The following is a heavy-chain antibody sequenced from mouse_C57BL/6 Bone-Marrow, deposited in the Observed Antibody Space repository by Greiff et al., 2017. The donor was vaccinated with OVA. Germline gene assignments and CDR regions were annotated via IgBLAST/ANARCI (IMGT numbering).Heavy chain of an antibody. J-gene: IGHJ2*01. CDR3: ARENYYGSSSYYFDY. Sequence: QVQLQQPGAELVRPGSSVKLSCKASGYTFTSYWMDWVKQRPGQGLEWIGVINPGSGGTNYNEKFKGKATLTADKSSSTAYMQLSSLTSEDSAVYFCARENYYGSSSYYFDYWGQGTTLTVSS. D-gene: IGHD1-1*01. CDR1: GYTFTSYW. CDR2: INPGSGGT. V-gene: IGHV1-54*01.